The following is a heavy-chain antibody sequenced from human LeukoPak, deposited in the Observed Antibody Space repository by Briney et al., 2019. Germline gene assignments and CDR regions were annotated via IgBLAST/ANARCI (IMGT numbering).Heavy chain of an antibody. V-gene: IGHV3-30*14. D-gene: IGHD1-7*01. CDR1: GFAFSSYA. CDR2: ISYDGSNK. CDR3: ARVRETGTTFDAFDI. Sequence: GGSLRLSCAASGFAFSSYAMHWVRQAPGKGLEWVAVISYDGSNKYYADSVKGRFTISRDNSKNTLYLQMGSLRAEDMAVYYCARVRETGTTFDAFDIWGQGTMVTVSS. J-gene: IGHJ3*02.